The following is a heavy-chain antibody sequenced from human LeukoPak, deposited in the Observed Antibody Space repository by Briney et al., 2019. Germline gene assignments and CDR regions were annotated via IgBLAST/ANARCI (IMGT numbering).Heavy chain of an antibody. V-gene: IGHV3-23*01. CDR1: GFTFTTYP. CDR2: FSGSGGRT. J-gene: IGHJ4*02. CDR3: AKVTSSYNYFDY. Sequence: GGSLRLSCEASGFTFTTYPMSWVRQAPGKGLEWVSTFSGSGGRTYYADSVKGRFTISRDNSKNTLSLQMNSLRAEDTAVYYCAKVTSSYNYFDYWGQGYLVTVSS. D-gene: IGHD2-2*01.